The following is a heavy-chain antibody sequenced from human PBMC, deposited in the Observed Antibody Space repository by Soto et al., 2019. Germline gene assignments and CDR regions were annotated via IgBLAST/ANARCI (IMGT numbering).Heavy chain of an antibody. V-gene: IGHV3-21*01. J-gene: IGHJ6*02. D-gene: IGHD2-21*02. CDR3: AREETAWPLAYGLDV. CDR1: GFNFSTYS. Sequence: GGSLRLSCEASGFNFSTYSMHWVRQAPGKGLEWVSSIGRRSDIYYADSVKGRFTISRDNAKNSVSLQMNSLRDEDTAVYYCAREETAWPLAYGLDVWGQGTTVTVSS. CDR2: IGRRSDI.